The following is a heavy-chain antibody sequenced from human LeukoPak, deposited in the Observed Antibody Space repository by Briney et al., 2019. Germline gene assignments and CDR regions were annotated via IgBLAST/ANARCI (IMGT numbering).Heavy chain of an antibody. D-gene: IGHD3-9*01. Sequence: PGGSLRLSCAASGFTFSSYSMNWVRQAPGKGLEWVSSISSSSSYIYYADSVKGRFTISRDNAKNSLYLQMNSLRAEDTAVYYCARSTRTYYDILTGYWTPYYFDYWGQGTLVTVSS. CDR2: ISSSSSYI. V-gene: IGHV3-21*01. CDR1: GFTFSSYS. J-gene: IGHJ4*02. CDR3: ARSTRTYYDILTGYWTPYYFDY.